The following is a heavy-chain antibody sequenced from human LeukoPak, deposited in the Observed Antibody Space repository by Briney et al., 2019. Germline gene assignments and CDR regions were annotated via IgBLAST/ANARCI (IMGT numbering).Heavy chain of an antibody. CDR2: INHSGST. D-gene: IGHD6-13*01. Sequence: PSETLSLTCTVSGGSISSYYWSWIRQPPGKGLEWIGYINHSGSTNYNPSLKSRVTISVDTSKNQFSLKLSSVTAADTAVYYCARVLPYSSSWWYFDYWGQGTLVTVSS. CDR3: ARVLPYSSSWWYFDY. V-gene: IGHV4-59*01. CDR1: GGSISSYY. J-gene: IGHJ4*02.